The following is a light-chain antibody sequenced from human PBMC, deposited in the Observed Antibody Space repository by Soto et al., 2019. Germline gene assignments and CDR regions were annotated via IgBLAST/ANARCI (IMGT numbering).Light chain of an antibody. V-gene: IGKV1-39*01. CDR3: HQTFSPPYT. J-gene: IGKJ2*01. Sequence: DIQMTQSLSSLSASVGDTVTITCRACQSISNSLSWYQQKPGKAPKFLIYVASTLQRGVPSRFSGSGSGTDFTLTISSLQPEDVATYYCHQTFSPPYTFGQGTKLEI. CDR2: VAS. CDR1: QSISNS.